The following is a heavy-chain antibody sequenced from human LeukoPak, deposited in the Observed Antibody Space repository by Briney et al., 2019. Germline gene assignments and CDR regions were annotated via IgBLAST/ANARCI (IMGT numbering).Heavy chain of an antibody. J-gene: IGHJ4*02. Sequence: PSETLSLTCTVSGGSISSGSYYWGWIRQPPGKGLNWIGSIYYSGSTYYNPSLKSRVTISVDTSKNQFSLKLSSVTAADTAVYYCARGDSSSWYVGYWGQGTLVTVSS. V-gene: IGHV4-39*01. CDR1: GGSISSGSYY. CDR2: IYYSGST. D-gene: IGHD6-13*01. CDR3: ARGDSSSWYVGY.